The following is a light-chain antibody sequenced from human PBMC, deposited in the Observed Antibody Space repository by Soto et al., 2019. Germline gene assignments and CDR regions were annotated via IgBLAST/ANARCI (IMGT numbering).Light chain of an antibody. CDR1: QSINTF. J-gene: IGKJ3*01. CDR3: QQYYSYPLA. V-gene: IGKV1-39*01. CDR2: AAS. Sequence: DIQMTQSPSSLSTSVGDRVTITCRASQSINTFLNWYQQKPGKAPKLLIYAASNLQSGVPSRFSGSGSGTDFTLTISCLQSEDFATYYCQQYYSYPLAFGPGTKVDIK.